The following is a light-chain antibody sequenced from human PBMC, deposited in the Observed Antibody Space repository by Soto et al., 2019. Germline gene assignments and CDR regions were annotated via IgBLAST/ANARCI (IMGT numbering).Light chain of an antibody. CDR3: CSYAGSYTYV. CDR2: DVI. CDR1: SSDVGGYNY. J-gene: IGLJ1*01. Sequence: QSVLTQPASVSGSPGQSITISCTGTSSDVGGYNYVSWYQQHPGKAPKLMIYDVIKRPSGVPDRFSGSRSGNTASLTISGLQAEDEADYYCCSYAGSYTYVFGPGTKLTVL. V-gene: IGLV2-11*01.